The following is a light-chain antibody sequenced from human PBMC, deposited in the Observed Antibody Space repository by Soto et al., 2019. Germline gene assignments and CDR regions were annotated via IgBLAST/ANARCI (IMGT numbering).Light chain of an antibody. V-gene: IGKV3-11*01. CDR2: DTS. J-gene: IGKJ2*01. CDR3: QQRSNWPPYT. CDR1: QSVGSF. Sequence: EIVLTQSPDTLSLSPGERATLSCRASQSVGSFLAWYQQRPGQAPRLLIYDTSNRATGIPARFSGSGSGTDFTLTISSLEPEDFVVYYCQQRSNWPPYTFGQGTKLEIK.